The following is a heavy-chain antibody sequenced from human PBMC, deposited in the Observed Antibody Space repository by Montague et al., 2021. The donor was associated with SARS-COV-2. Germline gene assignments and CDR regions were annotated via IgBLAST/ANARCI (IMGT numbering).Heavy chain of an antibody. D-gene: IGHD3-22*01. CDR2: IYPGDSDS. V-gene: IGHV5-51*01. Sequence: QSGAEVKKPGESLKISCNGSGYSFTKYWIGWVRQMPGKGLEWMGIIYPGDSDSRYSPSFQGQVTISADKSNSTAYLQWSSLKASDTAMYYCARRGFDTSGYYSYFDYWGQGTLVTVSS. CDR3: ARRGFDTSGYYSYFDY. J-gene: IGHJ4*02. CDR1: GYSFTKYW.